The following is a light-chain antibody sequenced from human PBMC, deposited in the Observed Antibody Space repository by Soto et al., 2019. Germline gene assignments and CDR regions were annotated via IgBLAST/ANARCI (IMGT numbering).Light chain of an antibody. V-gene: IGKV3-15*01. CDR3: QQYNDWPLT. CDR2: GAS. Sequence: EIVMTQSPATLSVSPGDRVTLSCRASQSVRTNSAWYQQKPGQAPRLLIYGASTRATGIPARFSGSGSGTEFTLTISSLQSEDFAVYYCQQYNDWPLTFGGGTKAEIK. J-gene: IGKJ4*01. CDR1: QSVRTN.